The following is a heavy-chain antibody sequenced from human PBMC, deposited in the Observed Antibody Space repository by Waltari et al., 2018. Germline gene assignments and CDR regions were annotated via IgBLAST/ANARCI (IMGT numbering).Heavy chain of an antibody. Sequence: QVQLVQSGAEVKKPGASVKVSCQASGYTFTSYAVHWVRQAPGQRLEWVGWISGGDGKTRYSQKFQGRVSITMDTSASTAYMELSSLTSEDSAIYYCARVQGYFDYWGQGTLVTVSS. V-gene: IGHV1-3*01. CDR3: ARVQGYFDY. CDR1: GYTFTSYA. CDR2: ISGGDGKT. J-gene: IGHJ4*02.